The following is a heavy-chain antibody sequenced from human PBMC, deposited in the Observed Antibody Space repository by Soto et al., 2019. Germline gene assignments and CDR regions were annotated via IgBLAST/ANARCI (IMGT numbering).Heavy chain of an antibody. CDR3: ARQGLAVTIDY. Sequence: WESLKISCKASGYSFTSYWIAWVRQMPGKGLEWMGIIYPGDSDTRYSPSFQGQVTISADKSIGTAYLQWSSLKASDTAIYYCARQGLAVTIDYWGQGTLVTVSS. CDR1: GYSFTSYW. V-gene: IGHV5-51*01. D-gene: IGHD4-17*01. J-gene: IGHJ4*02. CDR2: IYPGDSDT.